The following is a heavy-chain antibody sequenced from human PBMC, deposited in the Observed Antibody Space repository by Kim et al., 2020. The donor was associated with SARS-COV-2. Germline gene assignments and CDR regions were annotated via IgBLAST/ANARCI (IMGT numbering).Heavy chain of an antibody. V-gene: IGHV4-4*09. Sequence: SETLSLTCTVSGGSFRSYYWSWIRRHPGKGLEWIGYIRESGSTDYNHALQSRVTLSIDTSKNQFSLKMRSVTAADTAVYFCARSGYFDFWTVLAEGDNW. CDR1: GGSFRSYY. J-gene: IGHJ5*01. CDR2: IRESGST. CDR3: ARSGYFDFWTVLAEGDNW. D-gene: IGHD3-3*01.